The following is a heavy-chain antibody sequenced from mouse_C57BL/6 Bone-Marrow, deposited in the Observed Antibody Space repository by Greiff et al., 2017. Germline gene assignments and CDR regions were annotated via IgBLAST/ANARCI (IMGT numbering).Heavy chain of an antibody. J-gene: IGHJ3*01. D-gene: IGHD2-4*01. Sequence: VQLVESGAELVRPGASVTLSCKASGYTFTDYEMHWVKQTPVHGLEWIGAIDPETGGTAYNQKFKGKDILTADKSSSTAYMELRSLTSEDSAVYYCTSYDYDVSWFAYWGQGTLVTVSA. V-gene: IGHV1-15*01. CDR2: IDPETGGT. CDR1: GYTFTDYE. CDR3: TSYDYDVSWFAY.